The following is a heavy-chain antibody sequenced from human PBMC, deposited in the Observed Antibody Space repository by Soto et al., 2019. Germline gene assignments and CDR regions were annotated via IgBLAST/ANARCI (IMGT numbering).Heavy chain of an antibody. Sequence: PGEPLKISCQGSGYSFTNFWFSWVRRMPWKGLEWMGEVDPRDSQTNDSPPSQGHVTSTTDKSKSTAYEQRGSLSASVTAMDDCASHYSGSSFMDVWGQGTTVTSP. CDR3: ASHYSGSSFMDV. CDR1: GYSFTNFW. D-gene: IGHD6-6*01. V-gene: IGHV5-10-1*01. J-gene: IGHJ6*02. CDR2: VDPRDSQT.